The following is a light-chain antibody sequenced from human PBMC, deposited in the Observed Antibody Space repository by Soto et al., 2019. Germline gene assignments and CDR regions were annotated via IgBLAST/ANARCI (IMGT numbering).Light chain of an antibody. CDR2: GAS. Sequence: EIVLARSPVILCLSPGERATLSCWASQSVRGSSLAWYQQKPGQAPRLLIYGASTRATGIPDRFSGSGSGTDFTLTINRLEPEDFAVHYCQQYGTSPXTFGQGTKVDIK. CDR1: QSVRGSS. J-gene: IGKJ1*01. CDR3: QQYGTSPXT. V-gene: IGKV3-20*01.